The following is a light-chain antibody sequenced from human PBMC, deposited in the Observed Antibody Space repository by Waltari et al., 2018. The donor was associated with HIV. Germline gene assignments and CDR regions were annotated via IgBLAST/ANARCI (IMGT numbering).Light chain of an antibody. CDR3: SSYTTSSTYV. CDR2: DVS. Sequence: QSALTQPSSVSASPGQSLTIPCTGTFSDLGSSNYVSWYQQHPGKAPKLMIYDVSNRPSGVSNRFSGSKSGNTASLTISGLQAEDEADYYCSSYTTSSTYVFGTGTKVTVL. CDR1: FSDLGSSNY. J-gene: IGLJ1*01. V-gene: IGLV2-14*03.